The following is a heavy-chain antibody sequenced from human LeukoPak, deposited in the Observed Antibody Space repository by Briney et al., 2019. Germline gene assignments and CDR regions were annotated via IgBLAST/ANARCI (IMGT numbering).Heavy chain of an antibody. V-gene: IGHV1-18*01. CDR1: GYTFTSYG. D-gene: IGHD1-26*01. Sequence: ASMKVSCKAPGYTFTSYGISWVRQAPGQGLEWMGRISAYNGNTNYAQKLQGRVTMTTDTSTSTAYMELRSLRSDDTAVYYCARVRGATDYYYYYYMDVWGKGTTVTVSS. CDR2: ISAYNGNT. J-gene: IGHJ6*03. CDR3: ARVRGATDYYYYYYMDV.